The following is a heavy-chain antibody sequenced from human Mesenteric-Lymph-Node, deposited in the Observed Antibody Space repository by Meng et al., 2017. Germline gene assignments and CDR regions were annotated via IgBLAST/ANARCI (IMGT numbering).Heavy chain of an antibody. CDR1: GFTFDDYA. D-gene: IGHD1-26*01. CDR3: ARGYHFDS. V-gene: IGHV3-7*01. Sequence: GESLKISCAASGFTFDDYAMHWVRQAPGKGLEWVANINQDGSQKYYVESVKGRFTISRDNAKTSLYLQMDSLRAEDTAVYYCARGYHFDSWGQGRLVTVSS. J-gene: IGHJ4*02. CDR2: INQDGSQK.